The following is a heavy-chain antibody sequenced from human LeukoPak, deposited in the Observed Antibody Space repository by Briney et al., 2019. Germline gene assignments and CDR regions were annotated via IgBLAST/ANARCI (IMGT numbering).Heavy chain of an antibody. V-gene: IGHV4-39*01. J-gene: IGHJ4*02. CDR2: IYYSGST. Sequence: SETLSLTCTVSGGSISSSSYYWGWIRQPPGKGLEWIGSIYYSGSTYYNPSLKSRVTISVDTSKNQFSLKLSSVTAADTAVYYCARYAKITYSSSWYGFDYWGQGTLVTVSS. CDR3: ARYAKITYSSSWYGFDY. D-gene: IGHD6-13*01. CDR1: GGSISSSSYY.